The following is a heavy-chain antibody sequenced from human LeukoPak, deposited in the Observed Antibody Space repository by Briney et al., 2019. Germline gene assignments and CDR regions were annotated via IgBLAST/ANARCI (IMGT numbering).Heavy chain of an antibody. CDR2: IRSKAYSGTT. J-gene: IGHJ6*03. CDR3: TRALGGSGYYMDV. V-gene: IGHV3-49*04. D-gene: IGHD3-10*01. CDR1: GFSFGDYA. Sequence: PGGSLRLSXTVSGFSFGDYAMSWVRQTPGKGPEWVAFIRSKAYSGTTEYAASVTGRFTISTDASKSIAYLQMNSLKNEDTAVYYCTRALGGSGYYMDVWGKGTTVTVSS.